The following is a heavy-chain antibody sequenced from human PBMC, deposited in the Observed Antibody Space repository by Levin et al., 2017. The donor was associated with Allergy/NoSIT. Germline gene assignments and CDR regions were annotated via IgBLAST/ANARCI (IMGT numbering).Heavy chain of an antibody. V-gene: IGHV1-69*13. D-gene: IGHD6-6*01. CDR3: ARDRTPSRPSRSPHDAFDI. CDR1: GGTFTSYP. J-gene: IGHJ3*02. Sequence: ASVKVSCKVSGGTFTSYPINWVRQAPGHGLEWMGGIIPIFGTTNYAQKFRGRLTITADESTSTAYMELSSLRSEDTAVYYCARDRTPSRPSRSPHDAFDIWGQATVVTVSS. CDR2: IIPIFGTT.